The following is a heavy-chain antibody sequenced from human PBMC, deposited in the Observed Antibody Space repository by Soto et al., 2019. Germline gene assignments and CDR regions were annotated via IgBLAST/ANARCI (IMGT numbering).Heavy chain of an antibody. CDR3: ARHGSLGDYYYYGVDV. CDR1: GDSIRSYY. D-gene: IGHD1-26*01. Sequence: PSETLSLTCTVSGDSIRSYYWSWIRQPPGKGLEWIASLYYSGSSNYNPSLKSRVTISADTSKNQFSLKLSSVTAADTAVYYCARHGSLGDYYYYGVDVWGQGTTVT. J-gene: IGHJ6*02. CDR2: LYYSGSS. V-gene: IGHV4-59*08.